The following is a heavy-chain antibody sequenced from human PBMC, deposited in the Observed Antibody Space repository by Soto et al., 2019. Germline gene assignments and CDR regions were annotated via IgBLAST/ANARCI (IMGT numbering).Heavy chain of an antibody. J-gene: IGHJ4*02. CDR1: GVTYNTFA. D-gene: IGHD6-25*01. CDR3: VRAAKRYFDY. CDR2: IIPVLGPA. Sequence: QVQLVQSGAEVRKPGSSVKVSCKASGVTYNTFAVSWVRQAPGQGLEWMGGIIPVLGPAFYAQKFQGRLTITADKSTSTAYLELTSRRSEDTAVYYCVRAAKRYFDYWGQGALVTVSS. V-gene: IGHV1-69*06.